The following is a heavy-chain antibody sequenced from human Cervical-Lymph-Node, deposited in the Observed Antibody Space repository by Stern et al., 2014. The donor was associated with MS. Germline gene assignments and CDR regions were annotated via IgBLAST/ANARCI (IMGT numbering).Heavy chain of an antibody. CDR1: GYTFTAYF. J-gene: IGHJ4*02. CDR2: SSPKTGSA. Sequence: VQLVESGAEVERPGASVKVSCKASGYTFTAYFLHWVRQAPGQGLECMGWSSPKTGSATYAQKFQDRVTMTWDTSINTGCMEVSSLRSDDTAVYYCARDRGSYSDYWGQGTLVAVSS. V-gene: IGHV1-2*02. CDR3: ARDRGSYSDY. D-gene: IGHD1-26*01.